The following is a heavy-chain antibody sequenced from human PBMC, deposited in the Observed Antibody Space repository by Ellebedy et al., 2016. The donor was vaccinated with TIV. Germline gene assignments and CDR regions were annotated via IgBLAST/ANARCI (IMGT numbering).Heavy chain of an antibody. CDR3: ARGLSRRWMEGFY. CDR2: INAGNGDT. J-gene: IGHJ4*02. CDR1: GYTFTTYA. V-gene: IGHV1-3*01. D-gene: IGHD3-3*01. Sequence: AASVKVSCKASGYTFTTYAMHWVRQAPGQRLEWMGWINAGNGDTKYSQKFQGRVTITRDTSASTDYMELSGLRSEDTAVYYCARGLSRRWMEGFYWGQGTLVTVSS.